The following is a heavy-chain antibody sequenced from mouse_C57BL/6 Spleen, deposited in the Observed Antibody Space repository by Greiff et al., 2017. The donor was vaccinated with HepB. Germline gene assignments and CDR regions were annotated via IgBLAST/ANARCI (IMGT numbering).Heavy chain of an antibody. CDR1: GFTFSDYG. Sequence: DVHLVESGGGLVKPGGSLKLSCAASGFTFSDYGMHWVRQAPEKGLEWVAYISSGSSTIYYADTVKGRFTISRDNAKNTLFLQMTSLRSEDTAMYYCASGDYGNSYWYFDVWGTGTTVTVSS. J-gene: IGHJ1*03. CDR2: ISSGSSTI. V-gene: IGHV5-17*01. D-gene: IGHD2-1*01. CDR3: ASGDYGNSYWYFDV.